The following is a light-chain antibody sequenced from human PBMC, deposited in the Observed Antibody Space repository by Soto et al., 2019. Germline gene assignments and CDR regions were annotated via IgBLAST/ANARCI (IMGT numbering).Light chain of an antibody. CDR1: SSNIGSNT. CDR3: SSYTSSSTYV. Sequence: QSVLTQPPSASGTPGQRVTISCSGSSSNIGSNTVNWYQHLPGTAPKLLIYSNKQRPSGVPDRFSGSKSGTSASLAISGLQSEDEDDYYCSSYTSSSTYVFGTGTKLTVL. V-gene: IGLV1-44*01. CDR2: SNK. J-gene: IGLJ1*01.